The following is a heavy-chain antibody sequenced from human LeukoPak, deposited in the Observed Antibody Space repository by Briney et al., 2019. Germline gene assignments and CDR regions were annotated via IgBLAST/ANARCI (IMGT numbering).Heavy chain of an antibody. CDR3: ARRDNGGYDSSGYYSRNGGDYFDY. Sequence: SETLSLTCTVSGGSISSSSYSWGWIRQPPGKGLEWIGEINHSGSTNYNPSLKSRVTISVDTSKNQFSLKLSSVTAADTAVYYCARRDNGGYDSSGYYSRNGGDYFDYWGQGTLVTVSS. D-gene: IGHD3-22*01. J-gene: IGHJ4*02. CDR2: INHSGST. V-gene: IGHV4-39*07. CDR1: GGSISSSSYS.